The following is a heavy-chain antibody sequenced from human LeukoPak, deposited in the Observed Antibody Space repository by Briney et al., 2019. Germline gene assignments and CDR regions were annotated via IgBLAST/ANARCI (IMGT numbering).Heavy chain of an antibody. V-gene: IGHV3-30*02. CDR3: ARDLEGGGYAGY. J-gene: IGHJ4*02. CDR2: IRYDGSNK. CDR1: GFTFSNAW. D-gene: IGHD3-3*01. Sequence: GGSLRLSCAASGFTFSNAWMSWVRQAPGKGLEWVAFIRYDGSNKYYADSVKGRFTISRDNSKNTLYLQMNSLRAEDTAVYYCARDLEGGGYAGYWGQGTLVTVSS.